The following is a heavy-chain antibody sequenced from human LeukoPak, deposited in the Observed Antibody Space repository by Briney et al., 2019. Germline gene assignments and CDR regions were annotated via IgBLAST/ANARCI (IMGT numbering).Heavy chain of an antibody. CDR2: IYYSGST. CDR3: ARRMYYYDSSGYGGYWLDP. CDR1: GGSISNYF. J-gene: IGHJ5*02. V-gene: IGHV4-59*08. Sequence: SETLSLTCTVSGGSISNYFWSWIRQPPGKGLEWIGYIYYSGSTSYNPSLKSRVTISVDKSKNQFSLKLSSVTAADTAVYYCARRMYYYDSSGYGGYWLDPWGQGTLVTVSS. D-gene: IGHD3-22*01.